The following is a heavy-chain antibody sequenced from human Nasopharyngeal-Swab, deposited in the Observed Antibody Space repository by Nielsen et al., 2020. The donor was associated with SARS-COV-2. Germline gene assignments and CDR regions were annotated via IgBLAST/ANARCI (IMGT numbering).Heavy chain of an antibody. J-gene: IGHJ5*02. V-gene: IGHV3-30-3*01. CDR3: ARERVAWIVVVVAGREFDP. Sequence: GGSLRLSCAASGFTFGSYAMHWVRQAPGKGLEWVAVISYDGGNKYYADSVKGRFTISRDNSKNTLYLQMNSLRAEDTAVYYCARERVAWIVVVVAGREFDPWGQGTLVTVSS. CDR1: GFTFGSYA. CDR2: ISYDGGNK. D-gene: IGHD2-15*01.